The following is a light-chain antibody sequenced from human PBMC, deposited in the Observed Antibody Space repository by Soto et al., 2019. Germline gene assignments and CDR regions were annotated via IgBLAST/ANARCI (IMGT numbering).Light chain of an antibody. V-gene: IGLV2-14*01. CDR2: DVS. J-gene: IGLJ2*01. CDR1: SSDVGGYNF. Sequence: QSALAQPASVSGSPGQSITISCTGTSSDVGGYNFVSWYQQHPGKAPKIMIYDVSSRPSGVSNRFSGSKSGNTASLTISGLHAEDEANYYCTSYTSTSTLVFGGGTKLTVL. CDR3: TSYTSTSTLV.